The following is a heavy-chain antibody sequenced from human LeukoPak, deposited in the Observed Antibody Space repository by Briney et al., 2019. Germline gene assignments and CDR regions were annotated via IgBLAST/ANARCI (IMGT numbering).Heavy chain of an antibody. CDR3: ARICSGGSCSPRY. CDR2: ISYDGTNK. V-gene: IGHV3-30-3*01. Sequence: PGRSLGLSCAASGFTFSSCAVHWVRQAPGKGLEWVAVISYDGTNKYYADSVKGRFTISRDNSKNTLYLQMNSLRAEDTAVYYCARICSGGSCSPRYWGQGTLVTVSS. CDR1: GFTFSSCA. J-gene: IGHJ4*02. D-gene: IGHD2-15*01.